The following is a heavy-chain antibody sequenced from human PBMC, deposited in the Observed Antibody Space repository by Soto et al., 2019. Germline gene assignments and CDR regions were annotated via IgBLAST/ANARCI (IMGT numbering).Heavy chain of an antibody. CDR1: GFSLSTSGVG. CDR3: ARANDYKSSLDY. D-gene: IGHD4-4*01. Sequence: SGPTLVNPTQTLTLTCTFSGFSLSTSGVGVGWIRQPPGKALEWLALIDWDDDKHYSPSLKSRLTITKDTSKNQVVLTMTNMDPVDTATYYCARANDYKSSLDYWGQGTLVTVSS. CDR2: IDWDDDK. V-gene: IGHV2-5*02. J-gene: IGHJ4*02.